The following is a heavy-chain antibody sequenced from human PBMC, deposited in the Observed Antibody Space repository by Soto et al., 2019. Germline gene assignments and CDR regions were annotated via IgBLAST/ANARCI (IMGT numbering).Heavy chain of an antibody. V-gene: IGHV4-30-4*01. D-gene: IGHD1-26*01. Sequence: PSETLSLTCTVSGGSISSGDYYWSWIRQPPGKGLEWIGYIYYSGSTYYNPSLKSRVTISVDTSKNQFSLKLSSVTAADTAVYYCARDIATLVGYYYGMDVWGQGTTVTVSS. CDR3: ARDIATLVGYYYGMDV. CDR1: GGSISSGDYY. CDR2: IYYSGST. J-gene: IGHJ6*02.